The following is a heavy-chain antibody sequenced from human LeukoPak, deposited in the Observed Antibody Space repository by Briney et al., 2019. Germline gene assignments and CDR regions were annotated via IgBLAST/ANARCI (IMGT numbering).Heavy chain of an antibody. CDR2: VWFDGSNK. CDR3: SRVRETWYFDF. CDR1: AFTFSSCG. J-gene: IGHJ4*02. Sequence: GGSLRLSCAASAFTFSSCGMHWVRQAQGKGLELVAVVWFDGSNKYYADSVEGRFAIFRVDSKNTLFLQMNSLRAEDTAVYYFSRVRETWYFDFWGQGSLVTVSS. V-gene: IGHV3-33*01.